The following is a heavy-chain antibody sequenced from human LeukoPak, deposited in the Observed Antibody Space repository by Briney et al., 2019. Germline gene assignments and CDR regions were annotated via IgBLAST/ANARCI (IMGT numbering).Heavy chain of an antibody. V-gene: IGHV4-59*01. CDR3: ARDDYRGVTNFDP. J-gene: IGHJ5*02. CDR1: GGPISPYF. Sequence: SETLSLTCTVSGGPISPYFWSWIRQPPGKGLEWIGYISYTGSTNYNPSLKSRVTLSVDTSKNQFSLQLTSVTAADTAVYYCARDDYRGVTNFDPWGQGTLVTVSS. CDR2: ISYTGST. D-gene: IGHD3-10*01.